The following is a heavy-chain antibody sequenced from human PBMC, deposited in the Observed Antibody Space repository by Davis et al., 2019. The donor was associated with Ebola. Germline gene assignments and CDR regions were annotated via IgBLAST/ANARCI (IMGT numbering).Heavy chain of an antibody. CDR2: IKEDGGEK. D-gene: IGHD3/OR15-3a*01. CDR1: GLTFNNYW. Sequence: GGSLRLSCAASGLTFNNYWLRWIRQAPGKGPEWVAIIKEDGGEKYYVDSVKGRFTITRDNAKNSLFLEMNSLRAEDTAFYYCASGDGRGRSYDMDVWGQGTTVTVSS. CDR3: ASGDGRGRSYDMDV. J-gene: IGHJ6*03. V-gene: IGHV3-7*03.